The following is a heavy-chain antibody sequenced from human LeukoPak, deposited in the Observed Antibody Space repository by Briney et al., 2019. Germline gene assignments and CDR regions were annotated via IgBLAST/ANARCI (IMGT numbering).Heavy chain of an antibody. Sequence: PGRSLRLSCAASGFTFSSYGMHWVRQAPGEGLEWVAVISYDGSDKYYADSVKGRFTISRDNSKNTLYLQMNSLRAEDTAVYYCAKDLAGSGSYSFDYWGQGTLVTVSS. CDR2: ISYDGSDK. V-gene: IGHV3-30*18. D-gene: IGHD1-26*01. CDR3: AKDLAGSGSYSFDY. CDR1: GFTFSSYG. J-gene: IGHJ4*02.